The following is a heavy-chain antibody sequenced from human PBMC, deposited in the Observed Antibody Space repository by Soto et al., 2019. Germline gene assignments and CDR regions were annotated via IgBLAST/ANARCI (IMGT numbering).Heavy chain of an antibody. J-gene: IGHJ5*02. D-gene: IGHD1-26*01. CDR2: ISGSGFKK. V-gene: IGHV3-23*01. CDR1: GYIFENFG. Sequence: GGSLRLSCAASGYIFENFGMSWVRQAPGKGLDWISSISGSGFKKYYADSVKGRFTISRDNSKSTVYLELNNLSAEDTAVYHCAKNQGVELVPLATVDWFDPWGQGSVVTVSS. CDR3: AKNQGVELVPLATVDWFDP.